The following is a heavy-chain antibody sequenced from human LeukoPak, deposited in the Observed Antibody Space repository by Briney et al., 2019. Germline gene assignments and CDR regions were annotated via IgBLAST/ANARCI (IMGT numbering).Heavy chain of an antibody. CDR2: IYYSGST. Sequence: ASQTLSLTCTVSGGSISSGGYYWSWIRQHPGKGPEWIGYIYYSGSTYYNPSLKSRVTISVDTSKNQFSLKLSSVTAADTAVYYCARVNYGSATKEDYWGQGTLVTVSS. CDR1: GGSISSGGYY. CDR3: ARVNYGSATKEDY. J-gene: IGHJ4*02. D-gene: IGHD3-10*01. V-gene: IGHV4-31*03.